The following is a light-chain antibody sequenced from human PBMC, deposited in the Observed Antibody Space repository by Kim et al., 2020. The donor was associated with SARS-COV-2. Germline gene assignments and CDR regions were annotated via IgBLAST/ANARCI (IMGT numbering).Light chain of an antibody. CDR2: EVS. Sequence: FVMTQTALSLFVTPGQPASITCKSSQSLLHSDGKISLYWYLQKLGQPLQPLIYEVSKRFSGVPERFSGCGSGTDFTLKISRVEAEDVGLYYCMLGLQLLYSFGQGPKLEI. V-gene: IGKV2D-29*01. J-gene: IGKJ2*03. CDR1: QSLLHSDGKIS. CDR3: MLGLQLLYS.